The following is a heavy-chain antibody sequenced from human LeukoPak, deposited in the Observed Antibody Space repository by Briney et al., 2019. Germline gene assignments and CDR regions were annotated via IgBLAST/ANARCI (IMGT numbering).Heavy chain of an antibody. Sequence: GGSLRLSCAASGSIFSNYAMSWVRQAPGKGLEWVSAISGSGGSTYYADSVKGRFTISRDNSKNTLYLQMNSLRAEDTAVYYCAKGVDFWSGYYMSYWGQGTLVTVSS. CDR1: GSIFSNYA. CDR3: AKGVDFWSGYYMSY. D-gene: IGHD3-3*01. CDR2: ISGSGGST. V-gene: IGHV3-23*01. J-gene: IGHJ4*02.